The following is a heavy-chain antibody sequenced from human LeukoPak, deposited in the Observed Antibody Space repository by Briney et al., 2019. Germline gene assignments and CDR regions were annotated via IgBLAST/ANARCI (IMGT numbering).Heavy chain of an antibody. CDR2: ISGSGGST. D-gene: IGHD2-15*01. CDR3: AKVGVVAATFLDY. CDR1: GFTVSGDY. V-gene: IGHV3-23*01. Sequence: GGSLRLSCAASGFTVSGDYMSWVRQAPGKGLEWVSAISGSGGSTYYADSVKGRFTISRDNSKNTLYLQMNSLRAEDTAVYYCAKVGVVAATFLDYWGQGTLVTVSS. J-gene: IGHJ4*02.